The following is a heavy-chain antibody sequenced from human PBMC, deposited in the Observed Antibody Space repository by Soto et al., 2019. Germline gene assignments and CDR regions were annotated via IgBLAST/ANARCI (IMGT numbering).Heavy chain of an antibody. D-gene: IGHD3-10*01. Sequence: QVQLVQSGAEVKNPGSSVKVSCKASGGTFSSYAISGVRQAPGQGLEWMGGIIPIFGTANYAQKFQGRVTITADESTSIAYMELSSLRSEDTAVYYCASPRPFGEHTLFDYWGQGTLVTVSS. J-gene: IGHJ4*02. CDR3: ASPRPFGEHTLFDY. V-gene: IGHV1-69*01. CDR1: GGTFSSYA. CDR2: IIPIFGTA.